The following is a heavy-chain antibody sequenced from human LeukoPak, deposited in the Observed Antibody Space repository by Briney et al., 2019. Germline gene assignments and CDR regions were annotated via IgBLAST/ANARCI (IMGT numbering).Heavy chain of an antibody. V-gene: IGHV1-2*02. J-gene: IGHJ4*02. CDR1: GYTFTGYY. CDR3: ARSRRVGNGEYPDC. Sequence: ASVKVSCKASGYTFTGYYMHWVRKTPGQGLEWMGWINPNTGDTNVGRKFQGRVTMTRDTSINTAYMELRSLRSDDTAVYYCARSRRVGNGEYPDCWGQGTLVTVSS. CDR2: INPNTGDT. D-gene: IGHD3-10*01.